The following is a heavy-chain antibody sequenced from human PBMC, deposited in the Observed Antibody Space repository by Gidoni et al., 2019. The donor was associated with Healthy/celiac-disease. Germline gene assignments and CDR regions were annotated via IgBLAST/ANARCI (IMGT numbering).Heavy chain of an antibody. Sequence: QVQLVQSGAEVKKPGASVKVSCQASGYTFTGYYMHWVRQAPGQGLEWMGWINPNSGGTNYAQKFQGWVTMTRDTSISTAYMELSRLRSDDTAVYYCAASPAYYYDSSGYDHDAFDIWGQGTMVTVSS. D-gene: IGHD3-22*01. CDR1: GYTFTGYY. J-gene: IGHJ3*02. CDR2: INPNSGGT. V-gene: IGHV1-2*04. CDR3: AASPAYYYDSSGYDHDAFDI.